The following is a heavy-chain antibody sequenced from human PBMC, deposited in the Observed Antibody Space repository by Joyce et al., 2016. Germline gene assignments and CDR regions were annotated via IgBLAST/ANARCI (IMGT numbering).Heavy chain of an antibody. CDR3: AKVPAPGFDLDSSGLYYFDY. D-gene: IGHD3-22*01. CDR2: ISWNSATI. Sequence: EVQLVESGGGSIQPGRSLRLSCAASGCTFDDYAMHWVRQAPGKGLEGVSGISWNSATIGYADSVKGRFTISRDNAKNSLYLQMNSLRAEDTALYYCAKVPAPGFDLDSSGLYYFDYWGQGTLVTVSS. V-gene: IGHV3-9*01. J-gene: IGHJ4*02. CDR1: GCTFDDYA.